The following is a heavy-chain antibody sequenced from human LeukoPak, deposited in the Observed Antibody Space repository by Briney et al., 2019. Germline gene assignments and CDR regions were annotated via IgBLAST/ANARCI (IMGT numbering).Heavy chain of an antibody. CDR1: GFSFGSCG. Sequence: GGSLRLSCAASGFSFGSCGMHWVRQTPDKGLEWVAAIAKDGTDIHYVDSVKGRFTISRDNSRNTLYLQMFSLSTEDTAVYYCVKAGYYDSSGYYYYLDYWGQGTLVSVSS. CDR3: VKAGYYDSSGYYYYLDY. J-gene: IGHJ4*02. CDR2: IAKDGTDI. D-gene: IGHD3-22*01. V-gene: IGHV3-30*18.